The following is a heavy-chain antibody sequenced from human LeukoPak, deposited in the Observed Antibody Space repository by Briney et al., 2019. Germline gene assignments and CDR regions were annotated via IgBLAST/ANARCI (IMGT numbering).Heavy chain of an antibody. D-gene: IGHD2-2*01. CDR1: GFTFSNYA. CDR3: ARDSVQYPLLEPAYYYYYMDV. Sequence: GGSLRLSCAASGFTFSNYAMSWVRQAPGKGLEWVSSISSSSSYIYYADSVKGRFTISRDNAKNSLYLQMNSLRAEDTAVYYCARDSVQYPLLEPAYYYYYMDVWGKGTTVTVSS. V-gene: IGHV3-21*01. J-gene: IGHJ6*03. CDR2: ISSSSSYI.